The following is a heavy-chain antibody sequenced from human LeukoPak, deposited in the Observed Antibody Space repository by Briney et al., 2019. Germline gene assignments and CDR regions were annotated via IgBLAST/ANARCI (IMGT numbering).Heavy chain of an antibody. J-gene: IGHJ4*02. CDR1: GFTFSSQW. Sequence: PGGSLRLSCAGSGFTFSSQWIHWVRQAPGKGLVWVSRINGDGSSTNYADSVQGRFTISRDNAKNTMYLQMNSLRVEDTAVYYCASPKFGGYFVYWGQGTLVTVSS. V-gene: IGHV3-74*01. D-gene: IGHD3-10*01. CDR2: INGDGSST. CDR3: ASPKFGGYFVY.